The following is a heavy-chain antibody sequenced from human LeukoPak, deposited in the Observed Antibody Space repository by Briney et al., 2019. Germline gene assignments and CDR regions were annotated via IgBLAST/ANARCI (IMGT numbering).Heavy chain of an antibody. CDR1: GGSFSGYY. D-gene: IGHD1-26*01. V-gene: IGHV4-34*01. J-gene: IGHJ5*02. Sequence: SETLSLTCAVYGGSFSGYYWSWIRQPPGKGLEWIGEINHSGSTNYNPSLKSRVTISVDTSKNQFSLKLSSVTAADTAVYYCARDSMAIGIVGATTPSGNWFDPWGQGTLVTVSS. CDR3: ARDSMAIGIVGATTPSGNWFDP. CDR2: INHSGST.